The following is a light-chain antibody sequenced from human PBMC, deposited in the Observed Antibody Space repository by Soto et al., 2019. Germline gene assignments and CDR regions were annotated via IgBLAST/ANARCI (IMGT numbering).Light chain of an antibody. CDR1: SSNIGSNT. CDR2: SNN. CDR3: AAWDDSLKGV. V-gene: IGLV1-44*01. J-gene: IGLJ3*02. Sequence: QSVLTQPPSASGTPGQRVTISCSGSSSNIGSNTVNWYQQLQGTAPKLLIYSNNQRPSGVPGRFSGSKSGTSASLAISGLQSEDEADYYCAAWDDSLKGVFGGGTKLTVL.